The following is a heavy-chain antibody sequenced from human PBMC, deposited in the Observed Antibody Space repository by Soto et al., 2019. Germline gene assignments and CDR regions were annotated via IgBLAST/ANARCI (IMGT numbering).Heavy chain of an antibody. Sequence: QGQLHESGGGVVQPGRSLRLSCAASGLTFSTSAMHWVRQAPGKGLEWVAMISHDGSHEYYGDSVKGRFSVSRDNSHNILHLQMASLSIEDTAVYFCARNTDHRLVRGWLDPWGQGTVVTVSS. V-gene: IGHV3-30-3*01. CDR1: GLTFSTSA. J-gene: IGHJ5*02. CDR3: ARNTDHRLVRGWLDP. D-gene: IGHD1-26*01. CDR2: ISHDGSHE.